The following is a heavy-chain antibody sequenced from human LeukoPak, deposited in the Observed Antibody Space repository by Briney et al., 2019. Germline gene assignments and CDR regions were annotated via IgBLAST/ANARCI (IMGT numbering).Heavy chain of an antibody. D-gene: IGHD3-10*01. CDR2: INPNSGGT. CDR1: GYTLTGYY. Sequence: ASVTVSCKASGYTLTGYYMHWVRQAPGQGLEWMGWINPNSGGTNYAQKFQGRVTMTRDTSISTAYMELSRLRSDDTAVYYCARGQGYGSGSYPHYWGQGTLVTVSS. CDR3: ARGQGYGSGSYPHY. J-gene: IGHJ4*02. V-gene: IGHV1-2*02.